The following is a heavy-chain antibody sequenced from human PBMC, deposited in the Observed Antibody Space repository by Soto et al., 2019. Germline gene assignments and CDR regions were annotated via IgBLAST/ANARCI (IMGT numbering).Heavy chain of an antibody. CDR1: GYSFTSYW. Sequence: PGESLKISCKGSGYSFTSYWISWVRQMTGKGLEWMGRIDPSDSYTNYSPSFQGHVTISADKSISTAYLQWSSLKASDTAMYYCARRPGHDYGDYNTYYYYYGMDVWGQGTTVTVSS. CDR2: IDPSDSYT. V-gene: IGHV5-10-1*01. J-gene: IGHJ6*02. D-gene: IGHD4-17*01. CDR3: ARRPGHDYGDYNTYYYYYGMDV.